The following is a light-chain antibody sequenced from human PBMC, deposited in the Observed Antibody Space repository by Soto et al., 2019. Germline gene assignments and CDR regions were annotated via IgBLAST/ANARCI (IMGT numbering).Light chain of an antibody. CDR3: QQYYRQAT. CDR1: QSITNW. Sequence: DIQMTQSPSTLSASVGDRVTITCRASQSITNWLAWYQQKPGKAPKPLIYMASSLESGVPSRFSGSGGGTEFTLTISSLQPDDFATYYCQQYYRQATFGQETKVEIK. V-gene: IGKV1-5*03. J-gene: IGKJ1*01. CDR2: MAS.